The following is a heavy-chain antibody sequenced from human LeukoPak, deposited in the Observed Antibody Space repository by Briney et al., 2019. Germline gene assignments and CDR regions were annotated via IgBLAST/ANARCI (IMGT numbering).Heavy chain of an antibody. V-gene: IGHV4-30-4*01. J-gene: IGHJ4*02. CDR3: ASRHRGYCSGGSCYSLFDY. CDR1: GGSISSGDYY. D-gene: IGHD2-15*01. CDR2: IYYSGST. Sequence: SETLSLTCTVSGGSISSGDYYWSWIRQPPGKGLEWIGYIYYSGSTYYNPSLKSRVTISVDTSKNQFSLKLSSVTAADTAVYYCASRHRGYCSGGSCYSLFDYWGQGTLVTVSS.